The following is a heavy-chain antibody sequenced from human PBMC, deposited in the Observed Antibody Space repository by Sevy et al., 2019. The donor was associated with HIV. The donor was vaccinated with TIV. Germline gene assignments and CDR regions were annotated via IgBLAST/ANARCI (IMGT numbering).Heavy chain of an antibody. V-gene: IGHV3-30*02. CDR1: GFTFSSYD. D-gene: IGHD2-2*01. CDR2: MRFDGTIK. J-gene: IGHJ6*02. CDR3: AKVLHIVEVPAAIDYYYGMDV. Sequence: GGSLRLSCTASGFTFSSYDMNWVRQAPGRGLEWVAFMRFDGTIKYHRDSVKGRFSISRDNSKNTLYLQMNSLRVEDTAVYFCAKVLHIVEVPAAIDYYYGMDVWGQGTTVTVSS.